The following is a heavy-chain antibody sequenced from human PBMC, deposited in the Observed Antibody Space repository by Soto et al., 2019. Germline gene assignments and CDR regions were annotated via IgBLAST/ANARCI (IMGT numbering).Heavy chain of an antibody. V-gene: IGHV3-21*01. Sequence: GGSLRLSCAASGFTFSSYIMNWVRQAPGKGLEWVSSISSSSSYIYYADSVKGRFTISRDNAKNSLYLQMNSLRAEDTAVYYCARTSSGWSPRFFDYWGQGTLVTVSS. J-gene: IGHJ4*02. D-gene: IGHD6-19*01. CDR1: GFTFSSYI. CDR3: ARTSSGWSPRFFDY. CDR2: ISSSSSYI.